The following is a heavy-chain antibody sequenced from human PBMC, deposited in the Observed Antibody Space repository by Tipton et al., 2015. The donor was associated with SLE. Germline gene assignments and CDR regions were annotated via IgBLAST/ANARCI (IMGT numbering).Heavy chain of an antibody. Sequence: LRLSCTVSGGSISSYYWSWIRQPAGKGLEWIGRIYTSGSTNYNPPLKSRVTMSVDTSKNQFSLKLSSVTAADTAVYYCAREEYCSSTSCLYYYYGMDVWGQGTTVTVSS. CDR1: GGSISSYY. CDR3: AREEYCSSTSCLYYYYGMDV. CDR2: IYTSGST. J-gene: IGHJ6*02. V-gene: IGHV4-4*07. D-gene: IGHD2-2*01.